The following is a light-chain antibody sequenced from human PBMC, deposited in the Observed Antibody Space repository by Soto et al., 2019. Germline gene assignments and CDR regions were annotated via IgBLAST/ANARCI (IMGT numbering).Light chain of an antibody. V-gene: IGKV3-15*01. CDR3: QQYNNWPPGT. Sequence: EFVLTQSPGTLSLSPGERATLSCRASQTVRNNYLAWYQQKPGQAPRLLIYGASIRATGIPARFSGSGAGTEFTLTISSLQSEDFAVYYCQQYNNWPPGTFGQGTKVDIK. J-gene: IGKJ1*01. CDR2: GAS. CDR1: QTVRNN.